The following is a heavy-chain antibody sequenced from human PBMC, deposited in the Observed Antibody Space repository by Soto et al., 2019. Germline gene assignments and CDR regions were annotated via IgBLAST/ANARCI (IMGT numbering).Heavy chain of an antibody. CDR2: IFSFGNT. CDR3: ARDGAHDFGGLGGYFDF. J-gene: IGHJ4*02. Sequence: QVQLQESGPGLVKPSETLSLTCTVSGGSSSSYYWSWIRQPAGKRLEWIGRIFSFGNTNYNPSLKSRVTMSVDTSKNQFYLNLRSVTPADTALYFCARDGAHDFGGLGGYFDFWGQGMMVTVSS. CDR1: GGSSSSYY. V-gene: IGHV4-4*07. D-gene: IGHD3-3*01.